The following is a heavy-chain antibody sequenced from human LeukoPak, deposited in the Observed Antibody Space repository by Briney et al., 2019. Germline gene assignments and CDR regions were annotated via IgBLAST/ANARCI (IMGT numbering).Heavy chain of an antibody. Sequence: SETLSLTCAVSGGSISSGGSSWSWIRQPPGKGLEWIGYIYHSGSTYYNPSLKGRVTISVDRSKNQFSLKLSSVTAADTAVYYCAARNWNYWMESSGNWFDPWGQGTLVTVSS. V-gene: IGHV4-30-2*01. CDR2: IYHSGST. J-gene: IGHJ5*02. CDR1: GGSISSGGSS. CDR3: AARNWNYWMESSGNWFDP. D-gene: IGHD1-7*01.